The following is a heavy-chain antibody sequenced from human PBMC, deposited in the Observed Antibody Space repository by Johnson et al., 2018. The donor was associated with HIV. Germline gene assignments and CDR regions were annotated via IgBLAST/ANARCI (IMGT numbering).Heavy chain of an antibody. CDR3: AKALLMGWEQTDAFDI. V-gene: IGHV3-20*04. CDR1: GFTFDDYG. Sequence: VQLVESGGGVVRPGGSLRLSCAASGFTFDDYGMSWVRQVPGKGLVWVSDINWNGGSTGYADSVKGRFPISRDNAKNSLYLQMNSLRAEDTALYYCAKALLMGWEQTDAFDIWGQGTMVTVSS. D-gene: IGHD1-26*01. J-gene: IGHJ3*02. CDR2: INWNGGST.